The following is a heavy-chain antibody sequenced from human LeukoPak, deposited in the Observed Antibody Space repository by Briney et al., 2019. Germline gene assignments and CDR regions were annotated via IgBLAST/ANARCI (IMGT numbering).Heavy chain of an antibody. Sequence: ETLSLTCTVSGGSISSSSYYLGWIRQPPGKGLEWIVSIYYSGSTYYNPSLRSRVTISVDTSKNQFSLKLSSVTAADTAVYYCARRRSYYGSGSYFDYWGQGTLVTVSS. CDR1: GGSISSSSYY. V-gene: IGHV4-39*01. CDR2: IYYSGST. D-gene: IGHD3-10*01. J-gene: IGHJ4*02. CDR3: ARRRSYYGSGSYFDY.